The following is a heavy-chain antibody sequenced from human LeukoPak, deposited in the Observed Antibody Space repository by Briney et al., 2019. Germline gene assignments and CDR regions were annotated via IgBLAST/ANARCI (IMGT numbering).Heavy chain of an antibody. CDR1: GFTFSSYS. V-gene: IGHV3-23*01. J-gene: IGHJ6*02. CDR3: AKVTMVRGVLYYYYGMDV. CDR2: ITRDGST. D-gene: IGHD3-10*01. Sequence: GGSLRLSCAASGFTFSSYSMNWVRQAPGKGLEWVSGITRDGSTFYADSVKGRFTISRDNSKNTLYLQMNSLRAEDTAVNYCAKVTMVRGVLYYYYGMDVWGQGTTVTVSS.